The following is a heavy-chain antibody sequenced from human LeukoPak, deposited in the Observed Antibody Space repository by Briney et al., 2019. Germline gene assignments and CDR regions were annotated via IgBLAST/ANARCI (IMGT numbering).Heavy chain of an antibody. Sequence: GGSLRLSCAASGFAVSSNYMSWVRQVPGKGLEWVSVIYSGGSIYYADSVKGRFTISRDNSKNSLYLQMNSLRAEDTAVFYCAKESSGGWYFDYWGQGTLVTVSS. D-gene: IGHD6-19*01. J-gene: IGHJ4*02. CDR2: IYSGGSI. V-gene: IGHV3-53*01. CDR1: GFAVSSNY. CDR3: AKESSGGWYFDY.